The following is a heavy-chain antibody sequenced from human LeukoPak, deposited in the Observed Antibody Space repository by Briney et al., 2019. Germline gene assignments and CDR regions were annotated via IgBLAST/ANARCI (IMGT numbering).Heavy chain of an antibody. CDR2: ISAYNGNT. CDR1: GYTFTSYG. D-gene: IGHD2-2*01. V-gene: IGHV1-18*01. J-gene: IGHJ6*02. CDR3: ATANRVVPAAYYYYYGMDV. Sequence: ASVKVSCKASGYTFTSYGISWVRQAPGQGLEWMGWISAYNGNTNYAQKLQGRVTMTTDTSTSTAYMELRSLRSDDTAVYYCATANRVVPAAYYYYYGMDVWGQGTTVTVSS.